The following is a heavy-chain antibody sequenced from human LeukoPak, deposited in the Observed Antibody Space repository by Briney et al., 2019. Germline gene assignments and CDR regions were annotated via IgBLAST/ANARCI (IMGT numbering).Heavy chain of an antibody. D-gene: IGHD3-3*01. V-gene: IGHV3-7*01. Sequence: PGGSLRLSCAASGFTFSSYCMSWVRQAPGKGLEWVANINKDGSEKYYVDSVKGRFTISRDNAKNSLYLQMNSLRAEDTAVYYCARDRQVLSFGVVIPKDFDYWGQGTLVTVSS. CDR3: ARDRQVLSFGVVIPKDFDY. CDR1: GFTFSSYC. J-gene: IGHJ4*02. CDR2: INKDGSEK.